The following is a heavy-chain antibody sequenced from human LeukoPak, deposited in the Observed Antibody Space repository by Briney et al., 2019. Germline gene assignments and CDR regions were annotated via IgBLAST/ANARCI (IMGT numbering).Heavy chain of an antibody. V-gene: IGHV3-23*01. D-gene: IGHD3-10*01. CDR2: MSGNGGST. CDR1: GFTFSDYG. Sequence: GGSLRLSCAASGFTFSDYGMSWVRQAPGKGLEWVSSMSGNGGSTYYADPVKGRFTISRDNSKNTPYLQMNSLRVDDTAVYYCAQDGSRDASGSYSDNWGQGTLVTVSS. CDR3: AQDGSRDASGSYSDN. J-gene: IGHJ4*02.